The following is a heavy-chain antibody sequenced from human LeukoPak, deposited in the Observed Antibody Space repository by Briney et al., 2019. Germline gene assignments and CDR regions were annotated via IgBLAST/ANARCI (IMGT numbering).Heavy chain of an antibody. CDR2: IYSGGST. J-gene: IGHJ6*02. CDR1: GFTFDDYG. V-gene: IGHV3-66*01. CDR3: ARCRNGMDV. Sequence: GGSLRLSCAASGFTFDDYGMSWVRQAPGKGLEWVSVIYSGGSTYYADSVKGRFTISRDNSKNTLYLQMNSLRAEDTAVYYCARCRNGMDVWGQGTTVTVSS.